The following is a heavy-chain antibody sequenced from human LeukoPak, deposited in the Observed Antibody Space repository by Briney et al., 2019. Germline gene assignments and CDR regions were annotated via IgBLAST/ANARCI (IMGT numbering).Heavy chain of an antibody. D-gene: IGHD2-15*01. Sequence: PGGSLRLSCAASGFTFSSYSMNWVRQAPGKGLEWVSSISSSSSYIYYADSVKGRFTISRDNAKNSLYLQMNSLRAEDTAVYYCARKGGYCSGGSCFNWFDPRGQGTLVTVSS. CDR2: ISSSSSYI. J-gene: IGHJ5*02. CDR3: ARKGGYCSGGSCFNWFDP. CDR1: GFTFSSYS. V-gene: IGHV3-21*01.